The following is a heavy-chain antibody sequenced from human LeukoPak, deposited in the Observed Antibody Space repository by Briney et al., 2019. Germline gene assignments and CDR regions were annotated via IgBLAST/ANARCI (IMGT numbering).Heavy chain of an antibody. V-gene: IGHV3-23*01. CDR1: GFTFSSCS. CDR2: ISGSGGST. CDR3: AKVSSSSSYGY. D-gene: IGHD6-6*01. Sequence: PGGSLRLSCAASGFTFSSCSMNWVRQAPGKGLEWVSAISGSGGSTYYADSVKGRFTISRDNSKNTLYLQMNSLRAEDTAVYYCAKVSSSSSYGYWGQGTLVTVSS. J-gene: IGHJ4*02.